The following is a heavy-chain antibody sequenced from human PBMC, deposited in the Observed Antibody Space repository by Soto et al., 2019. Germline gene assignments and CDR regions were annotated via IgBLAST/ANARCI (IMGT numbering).Heavy chain of an antibody. CDR3: ARGVVQVVITALDY. CDR2: IIPIFGTA. D-gene: IGHD3-22*01. J-gene: IGHJ4*02. CDR1: GGTLSSYA. V-gene: IGHV1-69*13. Sequence: SVKVSCKASGGTLSSYAISWVRQAPGQGLEWMGGIIPIFGTANYAQKFQGRVTITADESTSTAYMELSSLRSEDTAVYYCARGVVQVVITALDYWGQGTLVTVSS.